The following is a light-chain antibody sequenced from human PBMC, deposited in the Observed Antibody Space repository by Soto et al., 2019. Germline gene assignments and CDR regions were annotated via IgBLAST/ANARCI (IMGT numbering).Light chain of an antibody. CDR3: QHYNSYSEA. V-gene: IGKV1-5*03. Sequence: DIQMTQSPSTLSGSVGDRVTITCRASQTISSWLAWYQQKPGKAPKLLIYKASTLKSGVPSRVRGSGSGTELTLTISSLKPDDFETYYCQHYNSYSEAFGQGTKVDIK. CDR1: QTISSW. J-gene: IGKJ1*01. CDR2: KAS.